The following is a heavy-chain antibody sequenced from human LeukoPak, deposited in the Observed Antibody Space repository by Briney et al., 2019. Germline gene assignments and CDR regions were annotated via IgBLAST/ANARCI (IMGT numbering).Heavy chain of an antibody. V-gene: IGHV3-30*04. Sequence: PGGSLRLSCAASGFTFSSYAMHWVRQAPGKGLEWVAVISYDGSNKYYADSVKGRFTISRDNSKNTLYLQMNSLRAEDTAVYYCARDSGAAASTVFDYWGQGTLVTVSS. CDR1: GFTFSSYA. CDR2: ISYDGSNK. D-gene: IGHD6-13*01. CDR3: ARDSGAAASTVFDY. J-gene: IGHJ4*02.